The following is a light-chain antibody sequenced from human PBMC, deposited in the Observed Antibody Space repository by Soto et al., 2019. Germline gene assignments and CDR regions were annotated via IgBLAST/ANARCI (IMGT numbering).Light chain of an antibody. CDR2: DTS. CDR3: QPYNNGPLT. CDR1: QGIDDT. J-gene: IGKJ4*01. Sequence: EVVRTQSPATRSVSQGEGVTLSCPGSQGIDDTLAWYQQKPCQTPRLLINDTSTMATGVPDMFSASRSGPELSLTIKILQSEDLAIYYCQPYNNGPLTFGGGTKVESK. V-gene: IGKV3-15*01.